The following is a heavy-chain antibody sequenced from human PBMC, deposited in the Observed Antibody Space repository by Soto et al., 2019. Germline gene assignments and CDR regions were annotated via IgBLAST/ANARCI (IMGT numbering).Heavy chain of an antibody. CDR3: AREGCRLRYFDWTNIDY. D-gene: IGHD3-9*01. CDR1: GFTFSSYS. V-gene: IGHV3-21*01. Sequence: GGSLRLSCAASGFTFSSYSMNWVRQAPGKGLEWVSSISSSSSYIYYADSVKGRFTISRDNAKNSLYLQMNSLRAEDTAVYYCAREGCRLRYFDWTNIDYWGQGTLVTVS. J-gene: IGHJ4*02. CDR2: ISSSSSYI.